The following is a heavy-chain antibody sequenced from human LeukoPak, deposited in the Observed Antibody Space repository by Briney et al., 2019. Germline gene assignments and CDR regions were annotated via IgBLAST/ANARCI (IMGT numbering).Heavy chain of an antibody. CDR2: ISSSSSTI. D-gene: IGHD3-10*01. V-gene: IGHV3-48*01. Sequence: GGSLRLSCAASGFTFSSYIIKWVRQAPGKVVEWVSYISSSSSTIYYADSVKGRFTISRDNAKNSLYLQMNSLRAEDTAVYYCARDLPTRGDTFGYWGQGTLVTVSS. CDR3: ARDLPTRGDTFGY. J-gene: IGHJ4*02. CDR1: GFTFSSYI.